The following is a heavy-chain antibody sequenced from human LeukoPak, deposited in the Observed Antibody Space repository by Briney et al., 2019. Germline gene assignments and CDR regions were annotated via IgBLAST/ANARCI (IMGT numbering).Heavy chain of an antibody. CDR2: ISSSSSYI. J-gene: IGHJ6*03. V-gene: IGHV3-21*01. CDR3: ARWPYYYYYMDV. Sequence: GSLRLSCAASGFPFSSYGMHWVRPAPGKGLEWVSSISSSSSYIYYSDSVKGRFTISRDNAKNSLYLQMNSLRAEDTAVYYCARWPYYYYYMDVWGKGTTVTVSS. CDR1: GFPFSSYG.